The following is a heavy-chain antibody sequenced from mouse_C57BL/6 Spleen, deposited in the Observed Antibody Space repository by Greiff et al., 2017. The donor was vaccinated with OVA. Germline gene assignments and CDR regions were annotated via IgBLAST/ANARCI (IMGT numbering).Heavy chain of an antibody. CDR2: ISDGGSYT. J-gene: IGHJ4*01. CDR3: ARDRDYYGYDGYAMDY. CDR1: GFTFSSYA. D-gene: IGHD2-2*01. V-gene: IGHV5-4*01. Sequence: EVKLVESGGGLVKPGGSLKLSCAASGFTFSSYAMSWVRQTPGKRLEWVATISDGGSYTYYPDNVKGRFTISRDNAKNNLYLQMSHLKSEDTAMYYCARDRDYYGYDGYAMDYWGQGTSVTVSS.